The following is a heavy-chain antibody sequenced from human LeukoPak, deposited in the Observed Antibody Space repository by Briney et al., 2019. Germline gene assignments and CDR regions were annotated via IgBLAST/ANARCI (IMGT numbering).Heavy chain of an antibody. V-gene: IGHV1-2*02. D-gene: IGHD6-19*01. CDR1: GYTFTGYY. CDR3: ARDRVGSGWPRPYYFEF. Sequence: ASVKVSCRPFGYTFTGYYIHWVRQAPGLGLEWMGWINPNTGATMYGQKFQGRVTLTRDASIDTAYMELTNLRSDDTALYYCARDRVGSGWPRPYYFEFWGQGSLVTVSS. CDR2: INPNTGAT. J-gene: IGHJ4*02.